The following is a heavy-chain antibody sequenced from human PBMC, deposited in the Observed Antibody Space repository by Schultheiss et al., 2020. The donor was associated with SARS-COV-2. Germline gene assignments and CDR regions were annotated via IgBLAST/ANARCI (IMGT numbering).Heavy chain of an antibody. CDR2: INHGGST. CDR1: GGSFSGNY. Sequence: SETLSLTFAVYGGSFSGNYWSWIRQPPGKGLEWIGEINHGGSTNYNPSLKSRVTISVDTSKNQFSLKLTSVTAADTAVYYCARGVRSHYDILTGFYRKFGGMDVWGQGTTVTVSS. CDR3: ARGVRSHYDILTGFYRKFGGMDV. J-gene: IGHJ6*02. D-gene: IGHD3-9*01. V-gene: IGHV4-34*01.